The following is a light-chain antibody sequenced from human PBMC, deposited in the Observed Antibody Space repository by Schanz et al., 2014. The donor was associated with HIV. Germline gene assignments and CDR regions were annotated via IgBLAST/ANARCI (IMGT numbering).Light chain of an antibody. V-gene: IGLV2-23*02. CDR3: CSYASGSTPLFV. Sequence: QSALTQPASVSGSPGQSITISCTGTSTDVGSYDLVSWSQQHPGKAPKLIIYEVSKRPSGLSDRFSGFSASKSGNTASLTISGLQAEDEADYYCCSYASGSTPLFVFGTGTKLTVL. CDR2: EVS. J-gene: IGLJ1*01. CDR1: STDVGSYDL.